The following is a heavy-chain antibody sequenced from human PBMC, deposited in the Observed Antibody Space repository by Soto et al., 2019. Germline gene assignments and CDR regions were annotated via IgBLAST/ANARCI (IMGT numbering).Heavy chain of an antibody. CDR1: GFTFGDYA. V-gene: IGHV3-49*04. CDR3: TRAGYSSSRIDF. J-gene: IGHJ4*02. CDR2: IRSKAYGGTT. D-gene: IGHD6-6*01. Sequence: GGSLRLSCTASGFTFGDYAMSWVRQAPGKGLEWVGFIRSKAYGGTTEYAASVKGRFTISRDDSKSIAYLQMNSLKTEDTAVYYCTRAGYSSSRIDFWRQGALVTVSS.